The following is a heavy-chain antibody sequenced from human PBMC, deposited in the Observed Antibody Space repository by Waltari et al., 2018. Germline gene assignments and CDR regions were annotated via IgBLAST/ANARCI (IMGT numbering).Heavy chain of an antibody. Sequence: EVQLVESGGALVQPGGSLRLSCAASGYVFSDFNMHWVRQAPGKGLGGVSFISKTASTIYSSESVKGRFTTSRDNSNNLLFLQMESLRVEDTAVYFCARSNRGYDFWGQGALVTVSS. CDR1: GYVFSDFN. J-gene: IGHJ4*02. CDR3: ARSNRGYDF. D-gene: IGHD1-1*01. V-gene: IGHV3-48*03. CDR2: ISKTASTI.